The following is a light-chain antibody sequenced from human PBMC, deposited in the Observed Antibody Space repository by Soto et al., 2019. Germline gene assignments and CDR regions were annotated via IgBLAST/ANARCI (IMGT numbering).Light chain of an antibody. CDR3: QQYNSYWT. V-gene: IGKV1-5*01. J-gene: IGKJ1*01. CDR2: DAS. CDR1: QSISSW. Sequence: DIPLTQSHSTLSESVGERVSIXCRASQSISSWLAWYQQKPGKAPKLLIYDASSLESGVPSRFSGSGSGTEFTLTISSLQPDDFATYYCQQYNSYWTFGQGTKVDIK.